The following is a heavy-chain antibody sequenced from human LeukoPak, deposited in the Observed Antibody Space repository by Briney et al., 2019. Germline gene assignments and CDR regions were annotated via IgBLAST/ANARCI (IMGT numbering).Heavy chain of an antibody. D-gene: IGHD2-2*01. CDR3: TTSSYCSSTSCYRPHELNFDY. Sequence: GGSLRLSCAASGFTFSNAWMSWVRQAPGKGLEWVGRIKSKTDGGTTDYAAPVKGRFTISRDDSKNTLYLQMNSLKTEDTAVYYCTTSSYCSSTSCYRPHELNFDYWGQGTLVTVSS. J-gene: IGHJ4*02. CDR2: IKSKTDGGTT. V-gene: IGHV3-15*01. CDR1: GFTFSNAW.